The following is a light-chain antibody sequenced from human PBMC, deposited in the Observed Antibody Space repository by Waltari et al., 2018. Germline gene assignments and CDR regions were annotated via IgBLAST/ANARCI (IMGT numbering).Light chain of an antibody. Sequence: AIRMTQSPSSFSASTGNRVTMTCRASQGINTYEAWYQQKPGKAPNLLIYAASTLQSWGPSRFIGCGPGTDFTLTISCLQSEDFATYYCQQYYNYPYTFGQGTKVEIK. V-gene: IGKV1-8*01. CDR2: AAS. CDR1: QGINTY. CDR3: QQYYNYPYT. J-gene: IGKJ2*01.